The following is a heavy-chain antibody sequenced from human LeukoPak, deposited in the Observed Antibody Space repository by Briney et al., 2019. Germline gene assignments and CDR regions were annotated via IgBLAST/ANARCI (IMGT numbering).Heavy chain of an antibody. CDR1: GYTFTGYY. V-gene: IGHV1-2*02. CDR3: ARERLDYDSSGYFDI. D-gene: IGHD3-22*01. J-gene: IGHJ3*02. CDR2: INPHSGGT. Sequence: ASVKVSCKASGYTFTGYYMHWVRQAPGQGLEWMGWINPHSGGTNYAQKFQGRVTMTRDTSISTAYMELSRLRSDDTAVYYCARERLDYDSSGYFDIWGQGTMVTVSS.